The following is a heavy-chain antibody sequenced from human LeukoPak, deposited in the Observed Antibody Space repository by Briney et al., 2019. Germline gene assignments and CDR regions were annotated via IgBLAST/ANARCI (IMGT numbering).Heavy chain of an antibody. J-gene: IGHJ6*03. Sequence: GGSLRLSCAASGFTFSGYWMHWVRQVPGKGLLWLSRINGDGSTTNYADSVKGRFTISRDNAKNTVYLQMNSLRAEDTAVYYCARDQYYYHMGVWVKGTTVTASS. CDR1: GFTFSGYW. CDR3: ARDQYYYHMGV. V-gene: IGHV3-74*01. CDR2: INGDGSTT.